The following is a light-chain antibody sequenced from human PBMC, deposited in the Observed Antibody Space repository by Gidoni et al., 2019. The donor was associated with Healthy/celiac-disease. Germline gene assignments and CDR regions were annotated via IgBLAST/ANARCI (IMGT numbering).Light chain of an antibody. J-gene: IGKJ2*01. Sequence: SPGERATLSCRASQSVSSSYLAWYQQKPGQAPRLLIYGASSRATGIPDRFSGSGSGTDFTLTISRLEPEDFAVYYCQQYGSSPGRTFGQGTKLEIK. V-gene: IGKV3-20*01. CDR3: QQYGSSPGRT. CDR2: GAS. CDR1: QSVSSSY.